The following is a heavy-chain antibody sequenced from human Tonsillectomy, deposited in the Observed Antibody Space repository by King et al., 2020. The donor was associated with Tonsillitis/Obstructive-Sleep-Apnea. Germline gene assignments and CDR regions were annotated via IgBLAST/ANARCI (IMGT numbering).Heavy chain of an antibody. CDR2: IKQDGSEK. CDR1: GFTFSSYW. J-gene: IGHJ4*02. D-gene: IGHD5-12*01. CDR3: AREVATITRLFNY. V-gene: IGHV3-7*04. Sequence: VQLVESGGGLVQPGGSLRLSCAASGFTFSSYWMSWVRQAPGKGLEWGANIKQDGSEKYYVDSVKGRFTISRDNAENSLYLQMNSLRAEDTAVYYCAREVATITRLFNYWGQGTLVTVSS.